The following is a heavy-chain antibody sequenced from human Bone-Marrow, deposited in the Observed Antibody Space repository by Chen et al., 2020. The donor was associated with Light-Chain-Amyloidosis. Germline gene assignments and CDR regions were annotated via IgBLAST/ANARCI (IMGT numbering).Heavy chain of an antibody. J-gene: IGHJ6*02. V-gene: IGHV4-34*01. D-gene: IGHD6-19*01. CDR1: GGSFSGYY. CDR3: ARRGGAVAGTVKGMDV. Sequence: QVQLQQWGAGLLKPSETLSLTCAVYGGSFSGYYWSWIRQPPGKGLEWIGEINHSGSTNYNPSLKSRVTISVDTSKNQFSLKLSSVTAADTAVYYCARRGGAVAGTVKGMDVWGQGTTVTVSS. CDR2: INHSGST.